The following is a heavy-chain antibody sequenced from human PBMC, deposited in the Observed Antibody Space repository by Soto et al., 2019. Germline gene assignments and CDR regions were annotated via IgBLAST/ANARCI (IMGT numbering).Heavy chain of an antibody. CDR1: GFTFSSYG. CDR3: AKAGDSSGYYWISLDY. Sequence: PGGSLRLSCAASGFTFSSYGMHWVRQAPGKGLEWVAVISYDGSNKYYADSVKGRFTISRDNSKNTLYLQMNSLRAEDTAVYYCAKAGDSSGYYWISLDYWGQGTLVTVSS. V-gene: IGHV3-30*18. J-gene: IGHJ4*02. D-gene: IGHD3-22*01. CDR2: ISYDGSNK.